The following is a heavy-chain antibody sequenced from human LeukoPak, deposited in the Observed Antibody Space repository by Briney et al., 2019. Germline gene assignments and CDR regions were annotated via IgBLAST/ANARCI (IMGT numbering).Heavy chain of an antibody. Sequence: GASVTVSYRASGYTLTSYGISWVRQAPGQGLEGMGWISAYNGNTNYAQKLQGRVNMPTDTSTSTAYMELSSLRSEDTAVYYCAREAITIFGVVRTQTTYGPHRFDPWGQGTLVTVSS. D-gene: IGHD3-3*01. CDR2: ISAYNGNT. V-gene: IGHV1-18*01. CDR3: AREAITIFGVVRTQTTYGPHRFDP. CDR1: GYTLTSYG. J-gene: IGHJ5*02.